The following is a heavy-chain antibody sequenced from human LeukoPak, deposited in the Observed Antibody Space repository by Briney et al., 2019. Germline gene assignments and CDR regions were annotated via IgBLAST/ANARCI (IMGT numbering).Heavy chain of an antibody. J-gene: IGHJ6*02. Sequence: PSETLSLTCTVSGGSISSYYWSWIRQPPGKGLEWIGYIYYSGSTNYNPSLKSRVTISVGTSKNQFSLKLSSVTAADTAVYYCARHSLPYYYYYGMDVWGQGTTVTVSS. CDR1: GGSISSYY. CDR2: IYYSGST. V-gene: IGHV4-59*08. CDR3: ARHSLPYYYYYGMDV.